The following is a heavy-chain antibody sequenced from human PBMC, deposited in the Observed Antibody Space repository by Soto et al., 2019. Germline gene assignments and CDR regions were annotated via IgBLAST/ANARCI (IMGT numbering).Heavy chain of an antibody. CDR2: IVPVFGRP. CDR3: AREGSGYNF. V-gene: IGHV1-69*13. J-gene: IGHJ4*02. Sequence: SVKVSCKASGGSFSNFGISWVRQAPGQGLEWMGGIVPVFGRPNYAQRFRGRLTITADESTSTGYMELTSLRSDDTAVYYCAREGSGYNFWGQGTQVTVS. D-gene: IGHD5-12*01. CDR1: GGSFSNFG.